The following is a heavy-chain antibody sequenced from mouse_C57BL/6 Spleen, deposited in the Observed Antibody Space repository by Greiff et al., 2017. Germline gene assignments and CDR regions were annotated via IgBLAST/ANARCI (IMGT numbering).Heavy chain of an antibody. D-gene: IGHD1-1*01. CDR2: INPGSGGT. J-gene: IGHJ2*01. CDR3: ARSGTTVVGSFDY. Sequence: QVQLQQSGAELVRPGTSVKVSCKASGYAFTNYLIEWVKQRPGQGLEWIGVINPGSGGTNYNEKFKGKATLTADKSYSTAYMQLSSLTSEDSAVYFCARSGTTVVGSFDYWGQGTTLTVSS. CDR1: GYAFTNYL. V-gene: IGHV1-54*01.